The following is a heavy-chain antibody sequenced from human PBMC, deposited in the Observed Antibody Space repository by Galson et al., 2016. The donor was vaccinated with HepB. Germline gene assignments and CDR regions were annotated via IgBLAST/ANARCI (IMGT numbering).Heavy chain of an antibody. CDR1: GFTFSSYG. V-gene: IGHV3-30*18. J-gene: IGHJ3*02. CDR3: AKSVGVQLRLDHAFYI. D-gene: IGHD5-18*01. Sequence: SLRLSCAASGFTFSSYGMHWVRQAPGKGLEWVAVVSYDGSSKYYADSVKGRFTISRDNSKNTLYVQMNSLRAEDTAVYYCAKSVGVQLRLDHAFYIWGQGTMVTVSS. CDR2: VSYDGSSK.